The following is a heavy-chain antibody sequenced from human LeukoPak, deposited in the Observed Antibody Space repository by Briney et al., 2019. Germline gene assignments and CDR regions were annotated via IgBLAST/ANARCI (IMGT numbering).Heavy chain of an antibody. CDR1: GFTFSSYW. Sequence: PGGSLRLSCAASGFTFSSYWMHWVRQAPGKGLVWVSRINSDGSSTSYADSVKGRFTISRDNAKNTLYLQMNSLRAEDTAVYYCARRGYSGHDNDAFDIWGQGTMVTVSS. V-gene: IGHV3-74*01. CDR3: ARRGYSGHDNDAFDI. CDR2: INSDGSST. D-gene: IGHD5-12*01. J-gene: IGHJ3*02.